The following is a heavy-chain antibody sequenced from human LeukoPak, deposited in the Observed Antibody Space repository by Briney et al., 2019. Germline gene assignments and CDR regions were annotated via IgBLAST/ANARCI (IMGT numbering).Heavy chain of an antibody. J-gene: IGHJ4*02. Sequence: PSETLSLTCTVSGPSMKSGDFCWGWIRQPPGKGLVWIGTIYSSGSTYYDPSLKGRVTISMDTSKNQFSLKLSSVTAADTAVYYCARDKTSGTSLDYWGQGTLVTVSS. CDR2: IYSSGST. D-gene: IGHD1-26*01. V-gene: IGHV4-39*07. CDR1: GPSMKSGDFC. CDR3: ARDKTSGTSLDY.